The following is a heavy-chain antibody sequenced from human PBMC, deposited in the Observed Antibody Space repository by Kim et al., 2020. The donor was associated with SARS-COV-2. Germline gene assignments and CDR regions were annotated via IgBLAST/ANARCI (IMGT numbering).Heavy chain of an antibody. J-gene: IGHJ4*02. Sequence: GSTNYDSSLKSRVTISVDTSKNQFALKLSSVTAADTAVYYCARAFYDARDYWGQGTLVTVSS. CDR2: GST. CDR3: ARAFYDARDY. V-gene: IGHV4-34*01. D-gene: IGHD5-12*01.